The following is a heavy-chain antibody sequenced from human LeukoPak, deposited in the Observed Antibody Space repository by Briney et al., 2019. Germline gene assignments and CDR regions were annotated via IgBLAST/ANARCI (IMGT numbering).Heavy chain of an antibody. CDR3: AKDWSSGWYPYYFDY. CDR1: GFTFSSYG. J-gene: IGHJ4*02. CDR2: ISYDGSNK. Sequence: GRSLRLSCAASGFTFSSYGMHWVRQAPGKGLEWVAVISYDGSNKYYADSVKGRFTFSRDNSKNTLYLQMNSLRAEDTAVYYCAKDWSSGWYPYYFDYWGQGTLVTVSS. D-gene: IGHD6-19*01. V-gene: IGHV3-30*18.